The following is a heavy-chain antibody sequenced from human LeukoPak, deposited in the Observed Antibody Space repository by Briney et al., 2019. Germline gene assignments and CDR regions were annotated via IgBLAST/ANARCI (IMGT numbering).Heavy chain of an antibody. CDR1: GGSISSY. V-gene: IGHV4-4*07. CDR2: IYGSGTT. Sequence: SETLSLTCTVSGGSISSYWSWIRQPAGKGLEWIGRIYGSGTTTYNPSLKSRVSMSIDTSKNQFSLKLSSVTAADTAVYYCVSTPSYYYYYYMDVWGKGTTVTVSS. J-gene: IGHJ6*03. CDR3: VSTPSYYYYYYMDV.